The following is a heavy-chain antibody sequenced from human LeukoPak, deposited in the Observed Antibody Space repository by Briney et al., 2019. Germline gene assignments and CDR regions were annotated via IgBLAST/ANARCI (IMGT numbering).Heavy chain of an antibody. J-gene: IGHJ4*02. Sequence: GGFLRLSCVASGFTFIAFGMHWVRQAPGKGLEWVTFIRFDGNEIEYADSVKDRFTISRDNSKNTLYLQMNSLRPEDTAVYYCAKEVGGPFDYWGQGTLVLVSS. D-gene: IGHD3-10*01. CDR1: GFTFIAFG. V-gene: IGHV3-30*02. CDR2: IRFDGNEI. CDR3: AKEVGGPFDY.